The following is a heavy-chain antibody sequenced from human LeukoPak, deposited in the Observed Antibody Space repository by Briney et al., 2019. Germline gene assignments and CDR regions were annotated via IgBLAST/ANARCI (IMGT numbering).Heavy chain of an antibody. CDR3: ATVPYSSGWYEYFQH. V-gene: IGHV1-24*01. CDR2: FDPEDGET. D-gene: IGHD6-19*01. CDR1: GYTLTELS. J-gene: IGHJ1*01. Sequence: ASVRVSCKVSGYTLTELSMHWVRQAPGKGLEWMGSFDPEDGETIYAQKFQGRVTMTEDTSTDTAYMELSSLRSEDTAVYYCATVPYSSGWYEYFQHWGQGTLVTVSS.